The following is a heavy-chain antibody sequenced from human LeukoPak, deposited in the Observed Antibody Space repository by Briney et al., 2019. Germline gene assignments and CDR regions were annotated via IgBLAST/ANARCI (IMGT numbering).Heavy chain of an antibody. CDR2: ISSGSYT. J-gene: IGHJ4*02. V-gene: IGHV3-11*03. Sequence: PGGSLRLSCVTSGFTFSDYYMSWIRQAPGKGLEWVSYISSGSYTNYADSVKGRFTISRDNAKNSLYLQMNRLRVEGTAVYYCARGSSGWHFFDSWGQGALVTVSP. D-gene: IGHD6-19*01. CDR3: ARGSSGWHFFDS. CDR1: GFTFSDYY.